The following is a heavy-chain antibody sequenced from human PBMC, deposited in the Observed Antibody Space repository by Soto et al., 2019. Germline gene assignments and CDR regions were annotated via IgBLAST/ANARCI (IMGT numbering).Heavy chain of an antibody. CDR3: APPGTRGTWTLHS. CDR1: GFSLSTRAVG. V-gene: IGHV2-5*02. D-gene: IGHD1-26*01. J-gene: IGHJ4*02. CDR2: IYWDDDK. Sequence: QITLKESGPTLVKPTQTLTLTCAFSGFSLSTRAVGVGWIRQPPGKALEWLAVIYWDDDKRYWPSLESRLTITTDPSRNQAVLTITNIAPVATATYYCAPPGTRGTWTLHSCGQRILVTVSS.